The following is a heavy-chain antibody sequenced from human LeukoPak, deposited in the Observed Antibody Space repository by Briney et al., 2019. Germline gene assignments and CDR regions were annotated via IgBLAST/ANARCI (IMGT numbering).Heavy chain of an antibody. J-gene: IGHJ6*02. V-gene: IGHV3-30*03. CDR3: ARAPPVLRYLGFEYYYYGMDV. CDR1: GFTFSSYG. Sequence: PGRSLRLSCAASGFTFSSYGMHWVRQAPGKGLEWVAVISYDGSNKYYADSVKGRFTISRDNSKNTLYLQMNSLRAGDTAVYYCARAPPVLRYLGFEYYYYGMDVWGQGTTVTVSS. D-gene: IGHD3-9*01. CDR2: ISYDGSNK.